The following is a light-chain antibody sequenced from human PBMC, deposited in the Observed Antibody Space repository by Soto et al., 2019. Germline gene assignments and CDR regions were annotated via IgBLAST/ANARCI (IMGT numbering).Light chain of an antibody. CDR2: GAS. CDR1: QSVSSSY. Sequence: EIVLTQSPGTLSLSPGERATLSCRASQSVSSSYLAWYQQKPGQAPRLLIYGASSSATGIPDRFSGSGSGTDFTLTISRLEPEDFAVYYCQQYGSSPRNTFGQGTKLEIK. V-gene: IGKV3-20*01. J-gene: IGKJ2*01. CDR3: QQYGSSPRNT.